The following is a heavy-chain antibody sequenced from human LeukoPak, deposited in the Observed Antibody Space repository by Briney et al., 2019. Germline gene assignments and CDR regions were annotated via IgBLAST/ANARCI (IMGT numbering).Heavy chain of an antibody. CDR3: ARQAYYDSSGEFDY. Sequence: SETLSLTCTVSGGSISSYYWSWIRQPPGKGLGWIRYIYTSGSTNYNPSLKSRVTISVDTSKNQFSLKLSSVTAADTAVYYCARQAYYDSSGEFDYWGQGTLVTVSS. J-gene: IGHJ4*02. CDR2: IYTSGST. CDR1: GGSISSYY. D-gene: IGHD3-22*01. V-gene: IGHV4-4*09.